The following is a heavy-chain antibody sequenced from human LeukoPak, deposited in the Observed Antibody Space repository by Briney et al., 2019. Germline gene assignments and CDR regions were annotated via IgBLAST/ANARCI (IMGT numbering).Heavy chain of an antibody. Sequence: GGSLRLSCAASGFTFSSYSMNWVRQAPGKGLEWVSYISSSSSTIYYADSVKGRFTISRDNAKNSLYLQMNSLRAEDTAVYNCARETYGSGSYPDYWGQGTLVTVSS. D-gene: IGHD3-10*01. CDR1: GFTFSSYS. CDR3: ARETYGSGSYPDY. CDR2: ISSSSSTI. V-gene: IGHV3-48*01. J-gene: IGHJ4*02.